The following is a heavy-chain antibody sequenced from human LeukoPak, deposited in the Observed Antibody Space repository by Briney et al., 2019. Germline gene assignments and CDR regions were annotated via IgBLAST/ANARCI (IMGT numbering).Heavy chain of an antibody. Sequence: PGGSLRLSCAASGFTFSSYDMHWVRQATGKGLEWVSAIGTAGDTYYPGSVKGRFTISRENAKNSLYLQMNSLRAGDTAVYYCARGNAGNTFLFDYWGQGTLVTVSS. CDR3: ARGNAGNTFLFDY. CDR1: GFTFSSYD. V-gene: IGHV3-13*01. CDR2: IGTAGDT. D-gene: IGHD2-2*02. J-gene: IGHJ4*02.